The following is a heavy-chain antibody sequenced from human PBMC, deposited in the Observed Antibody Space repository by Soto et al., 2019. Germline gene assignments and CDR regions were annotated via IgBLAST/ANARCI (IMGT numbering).Heavy chain of an antibody. CDR2: INPDNGNT. CDR1: VYTFTRYT. CDR3: ARGIATGQLDH. Sequence: RXSVKVSCKASVYTFTRYTMNWVRQAPGQRLEWMGWINPDNGNTKSSQKFQDRVIITRDTSASTAYMDLSSLRSEDTAVYYCARGIATGQLDHWGQGTLVTVSS. D-gene: IGHD2-15*01. J-gene: IGHJ5*02. V-gene: IGHV1-3*01.